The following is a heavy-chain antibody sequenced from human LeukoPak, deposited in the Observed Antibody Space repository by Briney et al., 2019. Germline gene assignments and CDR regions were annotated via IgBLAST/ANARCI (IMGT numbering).Heavy chain of an antibody. J-gene: IGHJ4*02. Sequence: SETPSLTCTVSGGSISSSSYYWGWIRQPPGKGLEWIGSIYYSGSTYYNPSLKSRVTISVDTSKNQFSLKLSSVTAADTAVYYCVVVIAIHFDYWGQGTLVTVSS. CDR3: VVVIAIHFDY. V-gene: IGHV4-39*05. D-gene: IGHD2-21*01. CDR2: IYYSGST. CDR1: GGSISSSSYY.